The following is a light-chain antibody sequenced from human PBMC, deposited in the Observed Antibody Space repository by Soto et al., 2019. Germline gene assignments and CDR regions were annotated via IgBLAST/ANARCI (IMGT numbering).Light chain of an antibody. J-gene: IGKJ5*01. CDR3: QQRINWPAIT. V-gene: IGKV3-11*01. Sequence: EIVLTQSPATLSLSPGERATLSCRASQSVGSYLAWFQHKPGQAPRLLIYDASNRATGIPARFSGSGSGTDFTLTISSLEPEDFAIYYCQQRINWPAITFGQGTRLETK. CDR1: QSVGSY. CDR2: DAS.